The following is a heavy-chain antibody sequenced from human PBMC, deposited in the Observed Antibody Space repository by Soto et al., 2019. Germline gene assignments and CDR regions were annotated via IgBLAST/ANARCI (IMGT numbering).Heavy chain of an antibody. CDR2: SRNKANSYTT. D-gene: IGHD1-26*01. Sequence: EVQLVESGGGLVQPGGSLRLSCAASGFTFSDHHMDWVRQAPGKGLEWVGRSRNKANSYTTEYAASVKGRFTISRDDSKNSLYLQMNSLKIEDTAVYYCARVVGAPNWFDPWGQGTLVTVSS. CDR3: ARVVGAPNWFDP. V-gene: IGHV3-72*01. CDR1: GFTFSDHH. J-gene: IGHJ5*02.